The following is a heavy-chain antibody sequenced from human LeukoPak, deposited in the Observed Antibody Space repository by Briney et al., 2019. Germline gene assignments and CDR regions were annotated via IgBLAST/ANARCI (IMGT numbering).Heavy chain of an antibody. D-gene: IGHD3-22*01. V-gene: IGHV3-7*01. CDR3: TPESPYYYDSSGYYSPFDY. CDR1: GFTFSSYW. CDR2: IKQDGSEK. Sequence: GGSLRLSCAASGFTFSSYWMSWVRQAPGKGLEWVANIKQDGSEKHYVDSVKGRFTISRDNAKNSLYLQMNSLRAEDTAVYYCTPESPYYYDSSGYYSPFDYWGQGTLVTVSS. J-gene: IGHJ4*02.